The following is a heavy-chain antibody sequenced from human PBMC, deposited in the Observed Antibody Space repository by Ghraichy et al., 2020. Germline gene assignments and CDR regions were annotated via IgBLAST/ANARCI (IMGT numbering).Heavy chain of an antibody. J-gene: IGHJ4*02. CDR3: ARVAGNSDYYFDS. CDR1: GFSVSSNY. D-gene: IGHD4-23*01. CDR2: IYAGGDT. Sequence: GSLRLSCAPSGFSVSSNYMTWVRQVPGKGLEWVSVIYAGGDTYYADSVKGRFTISRDNSKNTLYLQMNNLRVDDTAIYYCARVAGNSDYYFDSWGQGTLVTVSS. V-gene: IGHV3-53*01.